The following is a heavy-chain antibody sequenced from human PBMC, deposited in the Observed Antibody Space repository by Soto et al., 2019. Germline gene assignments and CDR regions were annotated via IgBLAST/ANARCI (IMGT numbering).Heavy chain of an antibody. Sequence: QVQLVQSGAEVKKPGASVKVSCKASGYTFTSYYMHWGRQAPGQGLEWMGIINPSGGSTSYAQKFQGRVTMTRDTSSSTVYMELSSLRSEDTAVYYCARAVKRWLQFELGYWGQGTLVTVAS. J-gene: IGHJ4*02. V-gene: IGHV1-46*03. CDR2: INPSGGST. CDR1: GYTFTSYY. D-gene: IGHD5-12*01. CDR3: ARAVKRWLQFELGY.